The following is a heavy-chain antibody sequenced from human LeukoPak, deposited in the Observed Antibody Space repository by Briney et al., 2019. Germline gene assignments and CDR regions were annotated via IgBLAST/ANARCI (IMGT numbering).Heavy chain of an antibody. D-gene: IGHD6-13*01. CDR3: AKDLSLAAAGSDY. V-gene: IGHV3-23*01. Sequence: GGSLRLSCAASGFSFSDSWMSWVRQAPGKGLEWVSTISGSGGRTYYADSVKGRFTISRDNSKNTLYLQMNSLRDEDTAVYYCAKDLSLAAAGSDYWGQGTLVTVSS. CDR1: GFSFSDSW. CDR2: ISGSGGRT. J-gene: IGHJ4*02.